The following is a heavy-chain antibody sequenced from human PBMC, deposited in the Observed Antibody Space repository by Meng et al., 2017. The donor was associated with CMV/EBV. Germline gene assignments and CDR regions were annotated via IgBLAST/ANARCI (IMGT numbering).Heavy chain of an antibody. V-gene: IGHV3-21*01. Sequence: GESLKISCAASGFTFSSYSMNWVRQAPGKGLEWVSSISSSSSYIYYADSVKGRFTISRDNAKNSLYLQMNSLRAEDTAVYYCARDYCSSTGCGNYYYYGMDVWGQGTTVTVSS. D-gene: IGHD2-2*01. CDR2: ISSSSSYI. J-gene: IGHJ6*02. CDR1: GFTFSSYS. CDR3: ARDYCSSTGCGNYYYYGMDV.